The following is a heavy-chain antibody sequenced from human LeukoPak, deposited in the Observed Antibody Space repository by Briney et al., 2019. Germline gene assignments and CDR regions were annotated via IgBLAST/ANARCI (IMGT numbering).Heavy chain of an antibody. J-gene: IGHJ4*02. V-gene: IGHV4-39*01. Sequence: SETLSLTCTVSGGSVSSSIYYWGWIRQPPGKGLEWIGSIYYSGSTSYNPSLKSRVTISVDTSKNQFSLKLTSVTAADTAVYYCASRDDILTGYVFDFWGQGTLVTVSS. D-gene: IGHD3-9*01. CDR3: ASRDDILTGYVFDF. CDR1: GGSVSSSIYY. CDR2: IYYSGST.